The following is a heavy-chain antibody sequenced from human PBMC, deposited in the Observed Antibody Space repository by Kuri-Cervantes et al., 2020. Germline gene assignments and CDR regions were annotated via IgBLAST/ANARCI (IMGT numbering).Heavy chain of an antibody. D-gene: IGHD2-8*01. J-gene: IGHJ4*02. CDR1: GSTFSSYG. CDR2: IWYDGSNK. Sequence: GESLKISCAASGSTFSSYGMHWVRQAPGKGLEWVAVIWYDGSNKYYADSVKGRFTISRDNSKNTLYLQVNSLRAEDTAVYYCVKGGLYGDYLDHWGQGTLVTVSS. CDR3: VKGGLYGDYLDH. V-gene: IGHV3-33*06.